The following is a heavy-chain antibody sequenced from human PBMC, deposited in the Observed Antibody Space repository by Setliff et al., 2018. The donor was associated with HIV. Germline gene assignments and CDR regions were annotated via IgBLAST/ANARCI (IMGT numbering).Heavy chain of an antibody. V-gene: IGHV3-49*04. CDR3: TRLRGYSYGLASYYYYYMDV. CDR1: GFTFGDYG. CDR2: IGSKAYGGTT. Sequence: PGESLRISCAASGFTFGDYGMNWVRQTPGKGLEWVGFIGSKAYGGTTEYAASVKGRFTISRDDSKSIAYLQMNSLKTEDTAVYFCTRLRGYSYGLASYYYYYMDVWGKGTTVTVSS. D-gene: IGHD5-18*01. J-gene: IGHJ6*03.